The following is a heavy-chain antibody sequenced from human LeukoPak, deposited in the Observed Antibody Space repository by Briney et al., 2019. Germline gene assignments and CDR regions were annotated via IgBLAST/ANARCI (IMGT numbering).Heavy chain of an antibody. V-gene: IGHV6-1*01. CDR2: TYYRSKWYS. D-gene: IGHD3-22*01. J-gene: IGHJ4*02. CDR3: ARDRGYDSSGYYSAAGSD. CDR1: GDSVSSNSAA. Sequence: SQTLSLTCVISGDSVSSNSAAWNWIRQSPSRGLEWLGRTYYRSKWYSYSAVSVKSRIIINPDTSKNQFSLQLNSVTPEDTAVYYCARDRGYDSSGYYSAAGSDWGQGTLVTVSS.